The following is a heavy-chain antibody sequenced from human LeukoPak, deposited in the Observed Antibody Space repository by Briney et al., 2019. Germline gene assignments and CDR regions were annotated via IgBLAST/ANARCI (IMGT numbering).Heavy chain of an antibody. J-gene: IGHJ5*02. CDR2: IKIDGSEK. D-gene: IGHD2-2*01. V-gene: IGHV3-7*01. CDR1: GFTSSIYW. Sequence: GGSLRLSCAASGFTSSIYWMSWVPEAPGRGLGRVSNIKIDGSEKYTVDSVKGRSPLSRDNAKSSLYLQMNSLRAEDTAVYSCARDVCSSISCYHNWFDTWGQGTLVTASS. CDR3: ARDVCSSISCYHNWFDT.